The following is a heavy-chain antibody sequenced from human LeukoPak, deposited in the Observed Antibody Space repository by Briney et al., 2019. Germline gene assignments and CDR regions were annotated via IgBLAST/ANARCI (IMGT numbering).Heavy chain of an antibody. CDR1: GFTFSSCA. CDR3: AKDQSYYNWFDP. Sequence: GGSLRLSCAASGFTFSSCAMGWVRQAPGEGLEWVSTISDSGGSTYYADSVRGRFTISRDNSKNTLSLHMNSLTAEDTAVYYCAKDQSYYNWFDPWGQGTLVTVSS. V-gene: IGHV3-23*01. J-gene: IGHJ5*02. CDR2: ISDSGGST. D-gene: IGHD3-10*01.